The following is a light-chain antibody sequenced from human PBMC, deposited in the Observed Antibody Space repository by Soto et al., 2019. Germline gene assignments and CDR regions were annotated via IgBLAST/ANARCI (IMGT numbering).Light chain of an antibody. CDR1: SSDVGGYDL. V-gene: IGLV2-8*01. Sequence: QSALTQPPSASGSPGQSVTISCTGTSSDVGGYDLVSWYQQHPDKAPKLVIYEVTKRPSGVPDRFSGSRSGNTASLTVSGLQAEDEADYYCGSFAGSCNMVFGGGTKVTVL. CDR3: GSFAGSCNMV. J-gene: IGLJ2*01. CDR2: EVT.